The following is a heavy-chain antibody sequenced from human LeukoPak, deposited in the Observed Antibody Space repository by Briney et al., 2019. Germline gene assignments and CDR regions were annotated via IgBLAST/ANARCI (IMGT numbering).Heavy chain of an antibody. J-gene: IGHJ6*02. Sequence: GGSLRLSCAASGFTVSNNYMSWVRQAPGKGLEWVSVIYSGGSTYYADSVRGRFTISRDNSKNTLYLQLNSLRAEDTAVYYCAKDWQWLVNYYGMDVWGQGTTVTVSS. D-gene: IGHD6-19*01. V-gene: IGHV3-66*01. CDR1: GFTVSNNY. CDR2: IYSGGST. CDR3: AKDWQWLVNYYGMDV.